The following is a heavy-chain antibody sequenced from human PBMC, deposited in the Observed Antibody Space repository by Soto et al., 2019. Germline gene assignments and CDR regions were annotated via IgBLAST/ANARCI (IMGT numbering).Heavy chain of an antibody. CDR2: IYYSGST. D-gene: IGHD7-27*01. CDR1: GGSISSYY. J-gene: IGHJ4*02. CDR3: ASRWGTSFHF. Sequence: QVQLQESGPGLVKPSETLSLTCTVSGGSISSYYWSWIRQPPGKGLEWIGYIYYSGSTNYNPSLKRRVTISVETFKNQFSLKLTSVTAADTAVYYCASRWGTSFHFWGQGTLVTVSS. V-gene: IGHV4-59*01.